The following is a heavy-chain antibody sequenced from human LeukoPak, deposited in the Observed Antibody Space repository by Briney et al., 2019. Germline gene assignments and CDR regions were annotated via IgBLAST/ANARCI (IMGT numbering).Heavy chain of an antibody. CDR2: IIPIFGTA. CDR3: ARDLGNYYDSSGYDY. Sequence: AASVKVSCKTSGYSFNSHHVHWVRQAPGQGLGWMGGIIPIFGTANYAQKFQGRVTITADESTSTAYMELSSLRSEDTAVYYCARDLGNYYDSSGYDYWGQGTLVTVSS. CDR1: GYSFNSHH. D-gene: IGHD3-22*01. V-gene: IGHV1-69*13. J-gene: IGHJ4*02.